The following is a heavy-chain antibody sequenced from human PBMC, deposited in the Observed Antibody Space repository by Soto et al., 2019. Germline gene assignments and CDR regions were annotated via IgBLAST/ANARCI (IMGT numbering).Heavy chain of an antibody. V-gene: IGHV3-33*01. J-gene: IGHJ2*01. CDR2: IWYDGSNK. D-gene: IGHD2-15*01. Sequence: GGSLRLSCAASGFTFSSYGMHWVRQAPGKGLEWVAVIWYDGSNKYYADSVKGRFTISRDNSKNTLYLQMNSLRAEDTAVYYCARELDSLSWYFDLWGRGTLVTVSS. CDR3: ARELDSLSWYFDL. CDR1: GFTFSSYG.